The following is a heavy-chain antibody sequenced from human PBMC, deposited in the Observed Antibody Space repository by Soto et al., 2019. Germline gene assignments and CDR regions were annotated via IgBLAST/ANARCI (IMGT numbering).Heavy chain of an antibody. Sequence: EVQLVESGGGLVQPGGSLRLSCAASGFTFSSYSMNWVRQAPGKGLEWVSYISSSSSTIYYADSVKGRFTISRDNAKNSLYLQMNSLRDEDTAVYYCARAPTRGYYYDSSGHWGQGTLVTVSS. CDR2: ISSSSSTI. D-gene: IGHD3-22*01. CDR3: ARAPTRGYYYDSSGH. J-gene: IGHJ4*02. V-gene: IGHV3-48*02. CDR1: GFTFSSYS.